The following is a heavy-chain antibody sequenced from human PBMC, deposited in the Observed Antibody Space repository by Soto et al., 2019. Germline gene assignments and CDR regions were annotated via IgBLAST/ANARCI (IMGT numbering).Heavy chain of an antibody. V-gene: IGHV1-46*03. CDR1: GYTLSTNSF. CDR3: IGAERGLRYGDG. D-gene: IGHD4-17*01. CDR2: IDPSGVTT. Sequence: QVHLVQSGAEVKEPGASVKLSCQASGYTLSTNSFVHWVRQAPGQGLEWMGLIDPSGVTTIHAPKFQGSVTLIRDLSTSTVYMDLSSLRSEDTALYYCIGAERGLRYGDGWGQGTLVSVSA. J-gene: IGHJ4*02.